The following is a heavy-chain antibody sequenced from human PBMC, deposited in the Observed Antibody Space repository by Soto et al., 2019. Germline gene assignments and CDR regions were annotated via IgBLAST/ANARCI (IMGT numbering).Heavy chain of an antibody. Sequence: GGSLRLSCAASGFTVSSNYMSWVRQAPGKGLEWVAVIYSGGSTYYADSVKGRFTISRDNSKNTLYLQMNSQRAEDTAVYYCARGKSVFQGAFDIWGRGTMVTVSS. CDR2: IYSGGST. CDR1: GFTVSSNY. CDR3: ARGKSVFQGAFDI. V-gene: IGHV3-53*01. J-gene: IGHJ3*02.